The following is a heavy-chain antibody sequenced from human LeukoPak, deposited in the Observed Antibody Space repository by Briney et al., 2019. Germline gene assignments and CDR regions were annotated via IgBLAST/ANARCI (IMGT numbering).Heavy chain of an antibody. J-gene: IGHJ6*03. CDR3: ARVLGTPKITIFGVVIIDYYYYYMDV. D-gene: IGHD3-3*01. V-gene: IGHV1-8*01. CDR1: GYTFTSYD. Sequence: ASVKVSCKASGYTFTSYDIDWVRQATGQGLEWMGWMNPNSGNTGYAQKFQGRVTMTRNTSISTAYIELSSLRSEDTAEYYCARVLGTPKITIFGVVIIDYYYYYMDVWGKGTTVTVSS. CDR2: MNPNSGNT.